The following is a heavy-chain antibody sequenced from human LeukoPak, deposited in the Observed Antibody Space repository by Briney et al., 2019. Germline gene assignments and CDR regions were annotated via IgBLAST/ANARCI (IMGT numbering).Heavy chain of an antibody. D-gene: IGHD1-26*01. V-gene: IGHV3-48*03. CDR2: ISSSGSTI. Sequence: GGSLRLSCAASGFTFSSYEMNWVRQAPGKGLEWVSYISSSGSTIYYADSVKGRFTISTDTSKNTLFLQMNSLINEDTAVYYCASSRPWELLSAFQMWGQGTLVTVSS. CDR1: GFTFSSYE. J-gene: IGHJ3*02. CDR3: ASSRPWELLSAFQM.